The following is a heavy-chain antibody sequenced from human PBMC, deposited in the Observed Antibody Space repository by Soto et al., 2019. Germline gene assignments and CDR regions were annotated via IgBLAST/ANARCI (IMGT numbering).Heavy chain of an antibody. CDR3: ARGECSNEVCCERSDWLER. J-gene: IGHJ5*02. D-gene: IGHD2-8*01. CDR2: INHSGST. V-gene: IGHV4-34*01. Sequence: LEKRQEWIGEINHSGSTNYNPSLQSRVTISVDTSKNQFSLKLSSVTAADTAVYYCARGECSNEVCCERSDWLERWGKGTLVSVAS.